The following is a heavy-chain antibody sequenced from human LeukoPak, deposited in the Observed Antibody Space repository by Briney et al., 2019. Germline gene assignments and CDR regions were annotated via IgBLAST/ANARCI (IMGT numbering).Heavy chain of an antibody. D-gene: IGHD2-2*01. V-gene: IGHV1-69*05. CDR3: ARLVVPAAGAYYYYYMDV. CDR2: IIPIFGTA. Sequence: GASVKVSCKASGGTFSSYAISWVRQAPGQGLEWMGGIIPIFGTANYAQKFQGRVTITTDESTSTAYMELSSLRSEDTAVYYCARLVVPAAGAYYYYYMDVWGKGTTVTVSS. J-gene: IGHJ6*03. CDR1: GGTFSSYA.